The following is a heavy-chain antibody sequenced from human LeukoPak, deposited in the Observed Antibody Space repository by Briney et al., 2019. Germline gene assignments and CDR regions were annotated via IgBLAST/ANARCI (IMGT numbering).Heavy chain of an antibody. J-gene: IGHJ4*02. Sequence: SVKVSCKASGGTFSSYAISWVRQAPGRGLEWMGGIIPIFGTANYAQKFQGRVTITADESTSTAYMELSSLRSEDTAVYYCARVGDPNKIAAAGPWGQGTLVTVSS. V-gene: IGHV1-69*01. D-gene: IGHD6-13*01. CDR2: IIPIFGTA. CDR1: GGTFSSYA. CDR3: ARVGDPNKIAAAGP.